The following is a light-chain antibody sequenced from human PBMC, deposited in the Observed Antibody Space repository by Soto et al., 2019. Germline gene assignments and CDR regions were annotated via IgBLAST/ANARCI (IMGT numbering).Light chain of an antibody. J-gene: IGLJ1*01. V-gene: IGLV2-14*01. CDR1: SSDVGGYNS. CDR2: EVS. Sequence: QSVLTQPASVSGSPGQSITISCTGTSSDVGGYNSVSWYQQHPGKAPKLMIYEVSYRPSGVSNRFSGSKSGNTASLTISGLQAEDEADYYCSSYASPTLYVFGTGTKLTVI. CDR3: SSYASPTLYV.